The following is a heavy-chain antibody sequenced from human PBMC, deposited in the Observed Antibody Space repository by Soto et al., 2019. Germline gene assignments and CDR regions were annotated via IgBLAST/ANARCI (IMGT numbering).Heavy chain of an antibody. CDR3: ARVKAQILSSGWYGGDDI. Sequence: EVQLLESGGGLEQPGGSLRLSCAASGFTFSTYSMTWVRQAPGKGLEWVSTIRDSGGSAHYADSVRGRFTISRDNSKNTLFLQMNSLRAEDTAVYYCARVKAQILSSGWYGGDDIWGQGTVVTVSS. V-gene: IGHV3-23*01. CDR2: IRDSGGSA. J-gene: IGHJ3*02. CDR1: GFTFSTYS. D-gene: IGHD6-19*01.